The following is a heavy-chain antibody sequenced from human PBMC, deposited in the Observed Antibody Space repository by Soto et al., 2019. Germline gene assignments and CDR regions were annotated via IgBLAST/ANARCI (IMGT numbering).Heavy chain of an antibody. CDR2: ISYDGSNK. Sequence: GGSLRLSCAASGFTFSSYAMHWVRQAPGKGLEWVAVISYDGSNKYYADSVKGRFTISRDNSKNTLYLQMNSLRAEDTAVYYCARDWSRTPYTRSSSLTYYDMDVWGQGTTVTVS. J-gene: IGHJ6*02. CDR1: GFTFSSYA. CDR3: ARDWSRTPYTRSSSLTYYDMDV. V-gene: IGHV3-30-3*01. D-gene: IGHD6-13*01.